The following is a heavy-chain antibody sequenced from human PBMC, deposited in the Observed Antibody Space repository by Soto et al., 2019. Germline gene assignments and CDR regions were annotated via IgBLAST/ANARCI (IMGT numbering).Heavy chain of an antibody. CDR3: ARLYCHWPQAFFDY. D-gene: IGHD1-1*01. J-gene: IGHJ4*02. V-gene: IGHV4-39*01. CDR2: IYYSGSA. Sequence: SETLSLTCTVSGGSISSSNSYWGWIRQPPGKELECIGNIYYSGSAYYTPSLKSRVTMSVDTSKNQFSLRLTSVTAADTAVYYCARLYCHWPQAFFDYWGQGTLVTVSA. CDR1: GGSISSSNSY.